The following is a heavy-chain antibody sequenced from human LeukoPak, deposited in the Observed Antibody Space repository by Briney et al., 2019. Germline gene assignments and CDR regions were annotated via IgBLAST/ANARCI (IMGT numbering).Heavy chain of an antibody. D-gene: IGHD6-13*01. CDR3: TAASGSYWYFDL. CDR2: IYYSGST. CDR1: GGSISSYY. V-gene: IGHV4-59*08. Sequence: PSETLSLTCTVSGGSISSYYWSWIRQPPGKGLEWIGFIYYSGSTNYNPSLKSRLTISVDTSKSQFSLRLSSVTAADTAVYYCTAASGSYWYFDLWGRGTLVTVSS. J-gene: IGHJ2*01.